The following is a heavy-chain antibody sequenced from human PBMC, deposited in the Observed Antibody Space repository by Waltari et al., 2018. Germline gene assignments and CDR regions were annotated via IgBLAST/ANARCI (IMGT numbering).Heavy chain of an antibody. CDR3: ANRGVGNYFKYFRL. CDR2: IYSSGAF. D-gene: IGHD1-7*01. Sequence: QVQLQESGPGLVKPTHTLSLTCTVSGEPISDDVPPWTYWTWIRQSAGKGLEWIGHIYSSGAFDYNPSLRSRVTISLDTPKSHFTLKLTSVTAADTAVYYCANRGVGNYFKYFRLWSPGTLVTVSS. V-gene: IGHV4-61*02. J-gene: IGHJ1*01. CDR1: GEPISDDVPPWTY.